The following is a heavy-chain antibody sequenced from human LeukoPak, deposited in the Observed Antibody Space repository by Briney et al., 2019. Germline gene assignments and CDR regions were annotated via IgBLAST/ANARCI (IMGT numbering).Heavy chain of an antibody. CDR1: GYTFTSYG. D-gene: IGHD2-2*01. Sequence: GASVKVSCKASGYTFTSYGISWVRRAPGQGLEWMGWISAYNGNTNYAQKLQGRVTMTTDTSTSTAYMELRSLRSDDTAVYYCARDLKRYQLLTEYFQHWGQGTLVTVSS. CDR3: ARDLKRYQLLTEYFQH. J-gene: IGHJ1*01. CDR2: ISAYNGNT. V-gene: IGHV1-18*01.